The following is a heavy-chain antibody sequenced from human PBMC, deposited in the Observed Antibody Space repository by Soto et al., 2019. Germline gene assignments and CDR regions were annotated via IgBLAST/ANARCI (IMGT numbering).Heavy chain of an antibody. CDR2: ISANNGNT. Sequence: ASVKVSCKTSGYTFTSYGINWVRQAPGQGLEWMGWISANNGNTEYAQNLQGRVTLTTDTSTSTAYMELRSLRSDDTAVYYCARVQGITTSGVYFMLYNGMDVWGPGTTVTVSS. V-gene: IGHV1-18*01. J-gene: IGHJ6*02. CDR3: ARVQGITTSGVYFMLYNGMDV. CDR1: GYTFTSYG. D-gene: IGHD3-10*01.